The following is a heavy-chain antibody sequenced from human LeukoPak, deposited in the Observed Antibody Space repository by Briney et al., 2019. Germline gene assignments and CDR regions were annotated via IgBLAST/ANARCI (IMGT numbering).Heavy chain of an antibody. Sequence: GVSLRLLCAASGFTFRDYDMHWVRQATGKGLECVSAIGTAGDTYYTGSVKGRFTISRENAKNSLYLQMNSLRAGDTAVYYCARVAKERVGGVYYFDYWGQGTLVTVSS. V-gene: IGHV3-13*01. J-gene: IGHJ4*02. CDR3: ARVAKERVGGVYYFDY. CDR2: IGTAGDT. D-gene: IGHD1-1*01. CDR1: GFTFRDYD.